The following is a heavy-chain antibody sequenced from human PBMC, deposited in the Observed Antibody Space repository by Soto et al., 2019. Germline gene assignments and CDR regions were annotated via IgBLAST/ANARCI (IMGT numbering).Heavy chain of an antibody. J-gene: IGHJ5*02. CDR3: ARAGGAGSGHDWFDP. CDR2: IHYSGST. CDR1: GGSVSSGGYY. V-gene: IGHV4-31*03. Sequence: PSETLSLTCNVSGGSVSSGGYYWSSIRQHPGKGLEWIGYIHYSGSTYYNPSLKSRVTMSIDTSKNLFSLNLSSVTAADTAVYYCARAGGAGSGHDWFDPWGQGTLVTVSS. D-gene: IGHD6-13*01.